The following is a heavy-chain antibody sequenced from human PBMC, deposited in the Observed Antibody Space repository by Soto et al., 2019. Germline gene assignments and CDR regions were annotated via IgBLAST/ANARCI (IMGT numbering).Heavy chain of an antibody. V-gene: IGHV4-28*01. Sequence: SEPLSLTCAVSGYSISSSNWWGWIRQPPGKGLEWIGYIYYRGTTYYNPSIKNRDTMSVNTSKNQFSLKLTFLTAVDTAVYYCARREIQGPIDYWGQGTLVTVS. CDR2: IYYRGTT. CDR3: ARREIQGPIDY. J-gene: IGHJ4*02. CDR1: GYSISSSNW. D-gene: IGHD1-26*01.